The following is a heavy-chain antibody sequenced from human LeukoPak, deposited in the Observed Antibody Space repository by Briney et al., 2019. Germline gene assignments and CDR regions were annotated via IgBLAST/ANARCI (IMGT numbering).Heavy chain of an antibody. CDR1: GYSISSGYY. D-gene: IGHD2-2*01. V-gene: IGHV4-38-2*02. CDR2: VYHSGST. J-gene: IGHJ5*02. Sequence: SETLSLTCAVSGYSISSGYYWGWIRQPPGKGLVWIGSVYHSGSTNYNPSLKSRVTISVDTSKNQFSLKLSSVTAADTAVYYCARDFLECSSTSCYHGLDPWGQGTLVTVSS. CDR3: ARDFLECSSTSCYHGLDP.